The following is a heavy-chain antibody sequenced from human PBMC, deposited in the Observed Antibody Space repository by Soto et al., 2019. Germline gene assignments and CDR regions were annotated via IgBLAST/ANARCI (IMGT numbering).Heavy chain of an antibody. Sequence: SLKVSCKASGGTFSSYAISWVRQAPGQGLEWMGGIIPIFGTANYAQKFQGRVTITADESTSTAYMELSSLRSEDTAVYYCARDFLSGPSPSHYDFWSGYPSDWGQGTLVTVSS. CDR3: ARDFLSGPSPSHYDFWSGYPSD. CDR2: IIPIFGTA. V-gene: IGHV1-69*13. D-gene: IGHD3-3*01. J-gene: IGHJ4*02. CDR1: GGTFSSYA.